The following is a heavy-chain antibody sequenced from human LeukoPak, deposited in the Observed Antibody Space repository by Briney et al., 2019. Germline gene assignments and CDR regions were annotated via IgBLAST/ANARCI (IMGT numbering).Heavy chain of an antibody. CDR3: ARYLAAGYFDL. CDR2: IYYTGST. D-gene: IGHD6-25*01. V-gene: IGHV4-59*08. J-gene: IGHJ2*01. CDR1: GGSIVSYY. Sequence: SETLSLTCTVSGGSIVSYYWSWIRQPPGKGLEWIGYIYYTGSTNYNPSLKSRVTISVDTSKNQFSLKLSSVTAADTAVYYYARYLAAGYFDLWGRGTLVTVSS.